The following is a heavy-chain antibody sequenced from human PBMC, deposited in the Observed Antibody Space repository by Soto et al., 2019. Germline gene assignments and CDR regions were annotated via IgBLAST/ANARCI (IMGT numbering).Heavy chain of an antibody. Sequence: QVQLVQSGTEVKKPGSSVKVSCKASGDTFSTYTITWMRQAPGQGLEWMGGIIPRSATSNYAQRFQGRVTFTADESTSTAYMELSSLTPEDTAVYYCAREGLVLVTTTVNSDYYCYAMDVWGQGTTVTVSS. CDR2: IIPRSATS. D-gene: IGHD3-22*01. CDR3: AREGLVLVTTTVNSDYYCYAMDV. V-gene: IGHV1-69*12. CDR1: GDTFSTYT. J-gene: IGHJ6*02.